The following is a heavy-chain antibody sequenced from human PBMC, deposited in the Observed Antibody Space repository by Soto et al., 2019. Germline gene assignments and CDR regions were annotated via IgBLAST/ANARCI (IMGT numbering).Heavy chain of an antibody. CDR3: ARALRGVVVVAAREMDV. CDR1: GVSISSDY. V-gene: IGHV4-59*01. Sequence: QVHLQESGPVLVKPSETLSLTCSVSGVSISSDYWSWIRQPPGKGLEWPGYIYDTGSTNYNPSLKSRVTISVDTSKNQFSLNLRSVTAADTAVYYCARALRGVVVVAAREMDVWGQGTTVTVSS. J-gene: IGHJ6*02. D-gene: IGHD2-15*01. CDR2: IYDTGST.